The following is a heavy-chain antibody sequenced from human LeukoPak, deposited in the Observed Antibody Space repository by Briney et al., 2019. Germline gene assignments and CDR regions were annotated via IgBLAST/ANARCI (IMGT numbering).Heavy chain of an antibody. D-gene: IGHD6-19*01. J-gene: IGHJ5*02. CDR1: GFTFSSYA. CDR3: ARVQQWLTNWFDP. CDR2: ISGSGGST. Sequence: PGGSLRLSCAASGFTFSSYAMSWVRQAPGKGLEWVSAISGSGGSTYYADSVKGRFTISRDNAKNSLYLQMNSLRAEDTAVYYCARVQQWLTNWFDPWGQGTLVTVSS. V-gene: IGHV3-23*01.